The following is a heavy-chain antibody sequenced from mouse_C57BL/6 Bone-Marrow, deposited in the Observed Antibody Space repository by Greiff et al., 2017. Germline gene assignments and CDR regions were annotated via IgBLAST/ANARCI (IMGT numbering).Heavy chain of an antibody. CDR3: DLLCSRGDY. Sequence: QVQLQQPGAELVKPGASVKLSCKASGYTFTSYWMQWVKQRPGQGLEWIGEIDPSDSYTNYNQKFKGKATLTVDTSSSTAYMQLSSLTSEDSAVYYCDLLCSRGDYWGQGTSVTVSS. CDR1: GYTFTSYW. J-gene: IGHJ4*01. D-gene: IGHD2-1*01. CDR2: IDPSDSYT. V-gene: IGHV1-50*01.